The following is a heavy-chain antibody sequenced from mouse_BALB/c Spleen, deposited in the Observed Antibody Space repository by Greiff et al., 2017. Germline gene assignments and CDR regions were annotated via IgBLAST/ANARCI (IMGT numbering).Heavy chain of an antibody. Sequence: EVKLQESGPSLVKPSQTLSLTCSVTGDSITSGYWNWIRKFPGNKLEYMGYISYSGSTYYNPSLKSRISITRDTSKNQYYLQLNSVTTEDTATYYCARYYYGVSYAMDYWGQGTSVTVSS. CDR1: GDSITSGY. D-gene: IGHD1-2*01. CDR3: ARYYYGVSYAMDY. CDR2: ISYSGST. J-gene: IGHJ4*01. V-gene: IGHV3-8*02.